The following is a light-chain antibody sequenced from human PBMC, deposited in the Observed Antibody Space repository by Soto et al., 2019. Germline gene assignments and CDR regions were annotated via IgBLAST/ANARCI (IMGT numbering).Light chain of an antibody. CDR2: AAS. CDR1: QTISSY. Sequence: DIQMTQSPSSLSASVGDRVTITCRASQTISSYLNWYQHKPGKAPKLLIYAASSLQSGIPSRFSGSGYGTDFTLTISSLQPEDFATYYCQQSNSIPLTFGQGTKVEIK. J-gene: IGKJ1*01. CDR3: QQSNSIPLT. V-gene: IGKV1-39*01.